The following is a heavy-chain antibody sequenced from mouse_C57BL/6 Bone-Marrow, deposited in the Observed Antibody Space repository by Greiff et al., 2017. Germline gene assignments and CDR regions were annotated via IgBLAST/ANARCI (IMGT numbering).Heavy chain of an antibody. CDR1: GYTFTSYW. CDR2: IYPGSGST. V-gene: IGHV1-55*01. J-gene: IGHJ1*03. Sequence: VQLQQPGAELVKPGASVKMSCKASGYTFTSYWITWVKQRPGQGLEWIGDIYPGSGSTNYNEKFKSKATLTVDTSSSTAYMQLSSLTSEDSAVSYCAWGDYDYWYFDVWGTGTTVTVSS. CDR3: AWGDYDYWYFDV. D-gene: IGHD2-4*01.